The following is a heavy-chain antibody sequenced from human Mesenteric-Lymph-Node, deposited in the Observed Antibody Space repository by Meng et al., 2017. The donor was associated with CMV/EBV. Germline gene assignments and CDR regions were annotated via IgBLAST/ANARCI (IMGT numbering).Heavy chain of an antibody. Sequence: GGSLRLSCAASGFIVSSNYMTWVRQAPGKGLEWVSVIYSDGSTHYADSVKGRFIISRDNSKNTLYFQMNSLRDEDAAVYYCARDRNGDRLFDYWGQGTLVTVSS. CDR2: IYSDGST. V-gene: IGHV3-53*01. CDR3: ARDRNGDRLFDY. J-gene: IGHJ4*02. CDR1: GFIVSSNY. D-gene: IGHD4-17*01.